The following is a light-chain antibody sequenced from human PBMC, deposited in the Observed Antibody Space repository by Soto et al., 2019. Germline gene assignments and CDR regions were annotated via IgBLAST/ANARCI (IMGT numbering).Light chain of an antibody. J-gene: IGLJ2*01. Sequence: QSALTQTPSVSGAPGQRVTISCTGSSSNIGAGYDVHWYQQFPGTAPKLLINGNSNRPSGVPARFSGSKSGSSASLAITGLQAEDEADYYCQSYDSSLTGPKVLFGGGTKLTVL. CDR3: QSYDSSLTGPKVL. V-gene: IGLV1-40*01. CDR2: GNS. CDR1: SSNIGAGYD.